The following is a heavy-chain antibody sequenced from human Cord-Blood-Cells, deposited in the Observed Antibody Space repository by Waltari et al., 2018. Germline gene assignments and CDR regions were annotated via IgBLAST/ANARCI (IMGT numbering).Heavy chain of an antibody. CDR3: ARDLNPLTENWGYWYFDL. J-gene: IGHJ2*01. CDR2: KKQDGSEK. Sequence: EVQLVESGGGLVQPGGSLRISCAASGFTFSSYWMSWVRQAPGQGLEWVANKKQDGSEKYYVDSVKGRFTISRDNAKNSLYLQMNSLRAEDTAVYYCARDLNPLTENWGYWYFDLWGRGTLVTVSS. V-gene: IGHV3-7*01. D-gene: IGHD7-27*01. CDR1: GFTFSSYW.